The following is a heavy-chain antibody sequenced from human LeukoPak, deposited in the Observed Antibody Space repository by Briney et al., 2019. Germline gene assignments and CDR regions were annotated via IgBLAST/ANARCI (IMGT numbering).Heavy chain of an antibody. D-gene: IGHD2-2*01. CDR2: IYYTGST. CDR3: ARGIGAAANWFDP. CDR1: GGSISSYY. V-gene: IGHV4-59*01. J-gene: IGHJ5*02. Sequence: SETLSLNCTVSGGSISSYYWSWIRQPPGKGLEWIGYIYYTGSTNDNPSLKSRVTISVDTSKNQFSLKLSSVTAADTAVYYCARGIGAAANWFDPWGQGTLVTVSS.